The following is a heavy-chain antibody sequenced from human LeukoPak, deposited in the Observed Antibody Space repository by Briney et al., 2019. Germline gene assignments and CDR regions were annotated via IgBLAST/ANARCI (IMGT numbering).Heavy chain of an antibody. V-gene: IGHV3-23*01. Sequence: GGSLRLSCTASGFNFRNAWMCWVRQAPGKGLEWVSAISGSGGSTYYADSVKGRFTISRDNSKNTLYLQMNSLRAEDTAVYYCAKDSSGWTSDWYFDLWGRGTLVTVSS. CDR3: AKDSSGWTSDWYFDL. J-gene: IGHJ2*01. CDR2: ISGSGGST. D-gene: IGHD6-19*01. CDR1: GFNFRNAW.